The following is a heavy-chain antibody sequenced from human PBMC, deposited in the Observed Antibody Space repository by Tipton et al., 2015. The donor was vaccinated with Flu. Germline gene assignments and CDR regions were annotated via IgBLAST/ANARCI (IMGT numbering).Heavy chain of an antibody. J-gene: IGHJ4*02. CDR3: ARDLTD. CDR1: GFTLNGAS. V-gene: IGHV3-48*04. Sequence: GSLRLSCVASGFTLNGASMNWVRQAPGKGLEWVSYISGSSSTIYYTDSVRGRFTISRDNAKNSLSLQMNSLRGEDTAVYYCARDLTDWGQGTLGTVTS. CDR2: ISGSSSTI.